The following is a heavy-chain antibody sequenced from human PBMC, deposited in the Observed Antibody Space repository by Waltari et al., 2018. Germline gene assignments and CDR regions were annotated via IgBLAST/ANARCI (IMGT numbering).Heavy chain of an antibody. CDR1: GFTFSSYW. CDR3: ARLSISSSY. J-gene: IGHJ4*02. V-gene: IGHV3-7*01. CDR2: TNHNGSEK. D-gene: IGHD6-6*01. Sequence: EVQLVESGGGLVQPGGSLSLSCAASGFTFSSYWMNWVRQPPGKGLEWVANTNHNGSEKNYVDSVKGRFTISRDNAKNSLYLQMNSLRAEDTAVYYCARLSISSSYWGQGTLVTVSS.